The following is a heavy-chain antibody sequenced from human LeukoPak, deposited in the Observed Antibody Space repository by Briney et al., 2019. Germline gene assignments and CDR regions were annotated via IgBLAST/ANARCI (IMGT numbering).Heavy chain of an antibody. CDR2: ISAYNGNT. V-gene: IGHV1-18*01. Sequence: ASVKVSCKASGYTFTSYGISWVRQAPGQGFQWMGWISAYNGNTNYAQKFQGRVTMTTDTSTSTAYMELRSLRSGDTAVYYCARGSGYYTAFDYWGQGTLVTVSS. CDR1: GYTFTSYG. J-gene: IGHJ4*02. D-gene: IGHD3-3*01. CDR3: ARGSGYYTAFDY.